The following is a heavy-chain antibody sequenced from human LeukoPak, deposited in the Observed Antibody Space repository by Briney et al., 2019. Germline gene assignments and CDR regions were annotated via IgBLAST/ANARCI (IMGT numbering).Heavy chain of an antibody. V-gene: IGHV4-34*01. CDR2: INHSGST. D-gene: IGHD6-6*01. CDR1: GGSFSGYY. CDR3: ARGSAARPFDP. J-gene: IGHJ5*02. Sequence: SETLSLTCAVYGGSFSGYYWSWIRQPRGKGLEWIGEINHSGSTNYNPSLKSRVTISVDTSKNQFSLKLSSVTAADTAVYYCARGSAARPFDPWGQGTLVTVSS.